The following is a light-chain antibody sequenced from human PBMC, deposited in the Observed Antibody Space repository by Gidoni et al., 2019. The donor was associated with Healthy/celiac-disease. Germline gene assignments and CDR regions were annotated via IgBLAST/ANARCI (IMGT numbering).Light chain of an antibody. CDR1: SLRSYY. Sequence: SSELTQDTAVSVALGQTVRITCQGDSLRSYYASWYQQKPGQAPVLVIYGKNNRPSGIPDRFPGSSSGNTASLTITWAQAEDEADYYCNSRDSSGNHLEVFGTGTKVTVL. CDR2: GKN. J-gene: IGLJ1*01. CDR3: NSRDSSGNHLEV. V-gene: IGLV3-19*01.